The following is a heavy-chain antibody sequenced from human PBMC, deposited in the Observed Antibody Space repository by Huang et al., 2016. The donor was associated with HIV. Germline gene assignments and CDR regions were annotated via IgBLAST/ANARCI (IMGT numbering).Heavy chain of an antibody. CDR3: ARPLLGYSYGYYFDQ. D-gene: IGHD5-18*01. J-gene: IGHJ4*02. CDR2: LYPGDSDT. CDR1: GFSFTNYW. Sequence: EVQLVQSGAEVKKPGESLKISCKGSGFSFTNYWIGWVRQMPGKGLEVMGILYPGDSDTTYRPSVEGPVTISADKSINTAYLQWSSLKASDSAIYYCARPLLGYSYGYYFDQWGQGTLVTVSS. V-gene: IGHV5-51*03.